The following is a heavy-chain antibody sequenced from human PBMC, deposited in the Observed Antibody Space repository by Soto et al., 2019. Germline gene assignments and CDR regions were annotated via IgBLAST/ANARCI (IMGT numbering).Heavy chain of an antibody. D-gene: IGHD5-12*01. V-gene: IGHV1-69*15. CDR3: AKDGGADGYFGNWLDP. J-gene: IGHJ5*02. CDR1: GGTFSNYA. CDR2: IIPIFGTT. Sequence: QVHLVQSGAEVKKPGSSVNVSCKASGGTFSNYAITWVRQAPGQGLEWVGRIIPIFGTTNVAQKFQGRVTITADESTTTVYMDLSGLRSADTAVYYCAKDGGADGYFGNWLDPWGQGTLVTVSS.